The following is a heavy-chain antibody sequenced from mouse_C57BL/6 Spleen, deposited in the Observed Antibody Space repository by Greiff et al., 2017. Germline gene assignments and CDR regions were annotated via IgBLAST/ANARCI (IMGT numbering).Heavy chain of an antibody. D-gene: IGHD2-1*01. CDR3: TRDLLSNKRGDY. V-gene: IGHV5-9-1*02. J-gene: IGHJ2*01. CDR2: IRGGGDYN. CDR1: GFTFTSYA. Sequence: EVMLVESGAGLVKPGGSLKLSCAATGFTFTSYAMSWVRQTPEKRLEWVAYIRGGGDYNYYEDTVKGRFTISRDNARNTLYLQMSSLKSEDTAMYYSTRDLLSNKRGDYWGQGTTLTVSS.